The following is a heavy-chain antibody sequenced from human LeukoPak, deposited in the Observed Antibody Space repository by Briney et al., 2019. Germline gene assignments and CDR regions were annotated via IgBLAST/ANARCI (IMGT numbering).Heavy chain of an antibody. V-gene: IGHV3-21*01. J-gene: IGHJ4*02. CDR3: TRQGSQWDFLVDY. CDR2: ITSSGRYI. D-gene: IGHD2/OR15-2a*01. CDR1: GFTFSSYS. Sequence: PGGSLRLSCAASGFTFSSYSMNWVREAPGKGLEWVSSITSSGRYIYYADSVKGRFTISRDNSENSLYLQMDCLTAEDTAVYYCTRQGSQWDFLVDYWGQGTRVAVSP.